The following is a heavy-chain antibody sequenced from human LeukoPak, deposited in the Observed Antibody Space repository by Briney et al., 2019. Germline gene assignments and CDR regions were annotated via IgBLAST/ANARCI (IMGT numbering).Heavy chain of an antibody. J-gene: IGHJ4*02. D-gene: IGHD6-6*01. Sequence: GGSLRLSCAASGFTFDDYAMHWVRQAPGKGLEWVSGISWNSGSIGYADSVKGRFTISRDNAKNSLYLQMNSLRAEDTALYYCAKAAGSSSTQEFDYWGQGTLVTVSS. CDR1: GFTFDDYA. V-gene: IGHV3-9*01. CDR3: AKAAGSSSTQEFDY. CDR2: ISWNSGSI.